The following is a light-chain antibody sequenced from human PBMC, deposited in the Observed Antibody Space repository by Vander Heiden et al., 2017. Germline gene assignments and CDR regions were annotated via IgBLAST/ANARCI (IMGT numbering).Light chain of an antibody. CDR2: GAS. V-gene: IGKV3-15*01. Sequence: EIVMTQSPATLSVSPGERATLSCRASQSVSSNLAWYQQKPGQAPRLLIYGASTRATGIPARFSRRGSGTEFTLTISILQSEDFAVYYFQLYNNWQRNTFGGGTKVEIK. J-gene: IGKJ4*01. CDR3: QLYNNWQRNT. CDR1: QSVSSN.